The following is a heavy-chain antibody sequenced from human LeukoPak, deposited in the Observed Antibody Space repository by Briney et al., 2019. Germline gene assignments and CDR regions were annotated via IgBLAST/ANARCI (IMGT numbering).Heavy chain of an antibody. V-gene: IGHV4-39*07. Sequence: SETLSLTCTVSGGSISSSSYYWGWIRQPPGKGLEWIGSIYYSGSTYYNPSLKSRVTISVDTSKNQFSLKLSSVTAADTAVYYCAREASGIAVAGTPYYYYYMDVWGKGTTVTVSS. CDR2: IYYSGST. D-gene: IGHD6-19*01. CDR3: AREASGIAVAGTPYYYYYMDV. J-gene: IGHJ6*03. CDR1: GGSISSSSYY.